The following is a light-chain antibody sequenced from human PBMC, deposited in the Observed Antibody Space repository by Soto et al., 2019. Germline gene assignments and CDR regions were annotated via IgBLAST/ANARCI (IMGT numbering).Light chain of an antibody. CDR2: EVS. CDR3: TSYTGSSALYV. V-gene: IGLV2-14*01. Sequence: QSVLTQPASVSGSPEQSITISCTGTSSDVGGYNYVSWYQHHPGKAPKLMIYEVSNRPSGVSNRFSGSKSGNTASLTISGLQAEDEADYYCTSYTGSSALYVFGTGTKVTVL. CDR1: SSDVGGYNY. J-gene: IGLJ1*01.